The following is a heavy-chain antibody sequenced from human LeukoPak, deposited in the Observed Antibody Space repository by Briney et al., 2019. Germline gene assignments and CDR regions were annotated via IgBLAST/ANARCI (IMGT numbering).Heavy chain of an antibody. V-gene: IGHV3-23*05. D-gene: IGHD4-17*01. Sequence: GGSLRLSCAASGFAFGNYAMGWVRQAPGKGLEWVSSIDSSGTYTPSAESVKGRFTISRDNSENTMYLQLNSLRAEDTAVYSCAKISTVTEYFDHWGQGTLVTVSS. CDR3: AKISTVTEYFDH. J-gene: IGHJ4*02. CDR1: GFAFGNYA. CDR2: IDSSGTYT.